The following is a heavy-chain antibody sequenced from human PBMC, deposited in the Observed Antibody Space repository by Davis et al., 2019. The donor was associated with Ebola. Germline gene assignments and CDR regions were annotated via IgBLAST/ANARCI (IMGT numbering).Heavy chain of an antibody. CDR2: INHSGST. J-gene: IGHJ4*02. CDR3: ARANRKYYYDSSGYYSTAEFDY. CDR1: GGSISSSNW. V-gene: IGHV4-4*02. Sequence: MPSETLSLTCAVSGGSISSSNWWSWVRQPSGKGLEWIGEINHSGSTNYNPSLKSRVTISVDTSKNQFSLKLSSVTAADTAVYYCARANRKYYYDSSGYYSTAEFDYWSQGTLVTVSS. D-gene: IGHD3-22*01.